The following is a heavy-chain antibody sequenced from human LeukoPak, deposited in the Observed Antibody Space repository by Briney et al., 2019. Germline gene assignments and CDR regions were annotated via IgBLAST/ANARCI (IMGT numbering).Heavy chain of an antibody. J-gene: IGHJ4*02. Sequence: RGESLKISCKGSGYSFTSYWIGWVRQMPGKGLEWMGIIYPGVSSPYYSPSFQGHIIISADKSINAAYLQWDSLRASDTAIYFCTTAQDGNFYWDYWGQGTLVTVSS. CDR3: TTAQDGNFYWDY. V-gene: IGHV5-51*01. CDR2: IYPGVSSP. D-gene: IGHD3-9*01. CDR1: GYSFTSYW.